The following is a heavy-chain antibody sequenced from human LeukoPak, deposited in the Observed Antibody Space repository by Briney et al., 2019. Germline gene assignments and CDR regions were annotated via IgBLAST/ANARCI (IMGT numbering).Heavy chain of an antibody. D-gene: IGHD2-2*02. CDR3: ARHTIVVVPAAIGARWFDP. CDR1: GGSFSGYY. CDR2: INHSGST. Sequence: PSETLSLTCAVYGGSFSGYYWSWIRQPPGKGLEWIGEINHSGSTNYNPSLKSRVTISVGTSKNQFSLKLSSVTAADTAVYYCARHTIVVVPAAIGARWFDPWGQGTLVTVSS. J-gene: IGHJ5*02. V-gene: IGHV4-34*01.